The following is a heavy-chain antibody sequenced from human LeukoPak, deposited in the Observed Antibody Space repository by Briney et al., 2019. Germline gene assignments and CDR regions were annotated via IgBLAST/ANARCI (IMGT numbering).Heavy chain of an antibody. D-gene: IGHD3-3*01. CDR3: AKRPYDFWSGYYIDY. J-gene: IGHJ4*02. V-gene: IGHV3-23*01. CDR1: GFTFSSYS. Sequence: GGSLRLSCEASGFTFSSYSMNWVRQAPGKGLEWVATISGSGGSTYFADSVKGRFSISRDNSKNTLYLQMNSLRAEDTAVYYCAKRPYDFWSGYYIDYWGQGTLVTVSS. CDR2: ISGSGGST.